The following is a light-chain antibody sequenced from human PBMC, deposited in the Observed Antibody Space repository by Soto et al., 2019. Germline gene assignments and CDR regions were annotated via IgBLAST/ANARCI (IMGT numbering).Light chain of an antibody. CDR2: DVT. CDR1: SSDIGVYDF. J-gene: IGLJ3*02. CDR3: SSYTTSTTRV. Sequence: QPASVSGSPGQSITISCTGTSSDIGVYDFVSWYQQHPGRAPKLLIYDVTNRPSGISDRFSGSKSGNTASLTISRLQPEDEVEYYCSSYTTSTTRVFGGGTKVTVL. V-gene: IGLV2-14*01.